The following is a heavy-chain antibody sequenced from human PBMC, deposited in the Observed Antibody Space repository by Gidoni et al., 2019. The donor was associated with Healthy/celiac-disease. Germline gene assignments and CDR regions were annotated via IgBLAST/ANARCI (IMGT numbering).Heavy chain of an antibody. CDR2: IYTSGST. J-gene: IGHJ4*02. CDR3: ARGNGVVGTFDY. CDR1: GGSISSYY. Sequence: QVQLQESGPGLVKPSETLSLTCTVSGGSISSYYWSWIRQPAGKGLEWIGRIYTSGSTNYNPSLKIRVTIAVDTSKNQFSMKLSSVTAADTAVYYCARGNGVVGTFDYWGQGTLVTVSS. D-gene: IGHD3-3*01. V-gene: IGHV4-4*07.